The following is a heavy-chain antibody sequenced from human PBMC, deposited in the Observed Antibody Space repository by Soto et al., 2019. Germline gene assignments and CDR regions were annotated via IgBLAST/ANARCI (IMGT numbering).Heavy chain of an antibody. Sequence: GASVEVSCKASGYTFTSYDIDWVRQATGQGLEWMGWMNANSGNTRYAQKFQARVTMTRNTSISTAYMELSSRRSEDTAVYYCARGSRAYDSSGYYFEYWGQGTLVTVSS. CDR1: GYTFTSYD. CDR2: MNANSGNT. CDR3: ARGSRAYDSSGYYFEY. V-gene: IGHV1-8*01. D-gene: IGHD3-22*01. J-gene: IGHJ4*02.